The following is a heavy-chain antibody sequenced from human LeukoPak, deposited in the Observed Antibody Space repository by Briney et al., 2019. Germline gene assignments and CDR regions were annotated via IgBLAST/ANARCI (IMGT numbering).Heavy chain of an antibody. J-gene: IGHJ5*02. CDR2: INHSGST. CDR1: GGSFSGYY. Sequence: SETLSLTCAVYGGSFSGYYWSWIRQPPGKGLEWIGEINHSGSTNYNPSLKSRVTISVDTSKNQFSLKLSSVTAADTAVYYCARGDYDILPGYYGTANWFDPWGQGTLVTVSS. CDR3: ARGDYDILPGYYGTANWFDP. D-gene: IGHD3-9*01. V-gene: IGHV4-34*01.